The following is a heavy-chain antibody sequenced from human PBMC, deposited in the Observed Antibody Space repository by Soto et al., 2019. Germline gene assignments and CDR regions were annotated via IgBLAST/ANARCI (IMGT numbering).Heavy chain of an antibody. Sequence: LRLSCSASGFTFSDYAIHWVRQAPGQGLEYVSAIRSNGINTDYADSVKGRFTISRDNSRNTVSLQMSSLRAEDTAVYYGVKLTNTYYDFWGQGTLVTVSS. CDR3: VKLTNTYYDF. CDR2: IRSNGINT. J-gene: IGHJ4*02. V-gene: IGHV3-64D*06. D-gene: IGHD3-3*01. CDR1: GFTFSDYA.